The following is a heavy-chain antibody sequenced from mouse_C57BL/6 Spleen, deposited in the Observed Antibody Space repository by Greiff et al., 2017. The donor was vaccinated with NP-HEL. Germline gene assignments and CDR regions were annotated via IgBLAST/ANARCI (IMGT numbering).Heavy chain of an antibody. Sequence: QVQLQQPGPELVKPGASVKLSCKASGYTFTSYWMHWVKQRPGQGLEWIGNINPSNGGTNYNEKFKSKATLTVDKSSSTAYMQLSSLTSEDSTVYYCARGDYGSSLYYFDYWGQGTTLTVSS. CDR1: GYTFTSYW. V-gene: IGHV1-53*01. J-gene: IGHJ2*01. CDR3: ARGDYGSSLYYFDY. CDR2: INPSNGGT. D-gene: IGHD1-1*01.